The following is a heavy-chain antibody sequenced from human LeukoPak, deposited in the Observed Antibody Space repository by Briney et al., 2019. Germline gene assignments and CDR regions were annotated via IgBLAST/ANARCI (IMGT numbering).Heavy chain of an antibody. V-gene: IGHV3-9*01. J-gene: IGHJ3*02. Sequence: GGSLRLSCAASGFTFNDYSMHWVRQAPGKGLEWVSGISWNSGSIGYADSVKGRFTMSRDNAKNSVYLQMNSLRAEDAALYYCASQGPIDAFDIWGEGTMVTVSS. CDR1: GFTFNDYS. CDR3: ASQGPIDAFDI. CDR2: ISWNSGSI.